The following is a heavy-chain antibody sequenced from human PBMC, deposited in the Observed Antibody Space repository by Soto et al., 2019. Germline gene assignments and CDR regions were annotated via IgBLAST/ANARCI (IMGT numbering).Heavy chain of an antibody. D-gene: IGHD2-15*01. J-gene: IGHJ6*02. Sequence: QVQLVQSGAEVKKPSSSVKVSCKASGGSFRSNAISWVRQAPGQGLEWMGVIIPILGTTTYPQKFQCIVTITADDCTTTAYMALSRLRSEDTAVYFCPRDRVIRGNSSYFGMDVWGQSTTVTV. V-gene: IGHV1-69*11. CDR3: PRDRVIRGNSSYFGMDV. CDR2: IIPILGTT. CDR1: GGSFRSNA.